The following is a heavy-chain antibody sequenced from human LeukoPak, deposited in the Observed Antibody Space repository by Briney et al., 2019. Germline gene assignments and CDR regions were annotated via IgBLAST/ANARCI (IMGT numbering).Heavy chain of an antibody. Sequence: PSETLSLTCTVSGGSISSSSYYWGWIRQPPGKGLEWIGSIYYSGSTYYNPSLKSRVTISVDTSKNQFSLKLSSVTAADTAVYYCARGRYYYYYMDVWGKGTTLTVSS. V-gene: IGHV4-39*01. CDR2: IYYSGST. J-gene: IGHJ6*03. CDR3: ARGRYYYYYMDV. CDR1: GGSISSSSYY.